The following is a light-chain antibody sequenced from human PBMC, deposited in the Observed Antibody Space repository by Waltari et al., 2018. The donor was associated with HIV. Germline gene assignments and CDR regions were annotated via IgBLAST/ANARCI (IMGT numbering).Light chain of an antibody. Sequence: DIQMTQSPSSLSASVGDRVTITCRASQSISSYLNWYQQKPGKAPKLLIYAASSLQSGVPSRFSGSGSGTDFPLTISILQPEDFATYYCQHSYSTPLTFGGGTKVDIK. J-gene: IGKJ4*01. CDR3: QHSYSTPLT. CDR1: QSISSY. CDR2: AAS. V-gene: IGKV1-39*01.